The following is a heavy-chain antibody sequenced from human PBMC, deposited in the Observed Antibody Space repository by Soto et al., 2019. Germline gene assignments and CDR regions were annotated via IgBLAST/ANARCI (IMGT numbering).Heavy chain of an antibody. J-gene: IGHJ4*02. CDR2: INPNSGGT. CDR3: ARDADGADY. CDR1: GYTFTGYY. Sequence: QVQLVQSGAEVKKPGASVKVSCKASGYTFTGYYMHWVRQAPGQGLEWMGWINPNSGGTNYAQKVQGWVTMTRDTSISTAYMELSRLRSDDTAVYYCARDADGADYWGQGTLVTVSS. V-gene: IGHV1-2*04.